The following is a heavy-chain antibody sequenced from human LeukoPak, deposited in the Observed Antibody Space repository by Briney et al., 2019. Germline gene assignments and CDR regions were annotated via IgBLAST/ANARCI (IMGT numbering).Heavy chain of an antibody. Sequence: SETLSLTCTVSGGSISSYYWSWIRQPAGKGLEWIGRIYTSGSTNYNPSLKSRVTMSVDTSKNQFSLKLSSVTAADTAVYYCAGDGRRAAGRGYHSNWFDPWGQGTLVTVSS. D-gene: IGHD6-13*01. V-gene: IGHV4-4*07. CDR1: GGSISSYY. CDR3: AGDGRRAAGRGYHSNWFDP. CDR2: IYTSGST. J-gene: IGHJ5*02.